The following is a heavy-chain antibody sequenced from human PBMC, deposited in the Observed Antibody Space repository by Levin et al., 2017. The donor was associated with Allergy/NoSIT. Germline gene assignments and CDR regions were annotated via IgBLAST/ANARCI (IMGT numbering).Heavy chain of an antibody. Sequence: GGSLRLSCAASGFTFSRYAIHWVRQAPGRGLEWVAVIWYDGTNKYYADSVKGRFTISRDNSKSTVYLQMNSLRAEDTAVYYCARTHYYGSGTYYDIGYWGQGTLLTVSS. D-gene: IGHD3-10*01. J-gene: IGHJ4*02. CDR1: GFTFSRYA. CDR2: IWYDGTNK. V-gene: IGHV3-33*01. CDR3: ARTHYYGSGTYYDIGY.